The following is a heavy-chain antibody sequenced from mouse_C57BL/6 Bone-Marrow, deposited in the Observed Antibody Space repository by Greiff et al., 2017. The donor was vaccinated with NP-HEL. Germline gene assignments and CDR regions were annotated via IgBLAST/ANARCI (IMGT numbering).Heavy chain of an antibody. V-gene: IGHV1-76*01. CDR2: IYPGSGNT. D-gene: IGHD2-5*01. Sequence: VQLQQSGAELVRPGASVKLSCKASGYTFTDYYINWVKQRPGQGLEWIARIYPGSGNTYYNEKFKGKATLTAEKSSSTAYMQLSSLTSEDSAVYFCNSNYWYFDVWGTGTTVTVSS. CDR3: NSNYWYFDV. CDR1: GYTFTDYY. J-gene: IGHJ1*03.